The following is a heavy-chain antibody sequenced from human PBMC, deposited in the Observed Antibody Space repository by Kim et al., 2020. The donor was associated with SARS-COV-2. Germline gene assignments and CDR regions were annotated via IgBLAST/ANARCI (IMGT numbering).Heavy chain of an antibody. V-gene: IGHV4-34*01. CDR1: GGSFTSYS. D-gene: IGHD3-10*01. Sequence: SETLSLTCAVSGGSFTSYSWMWIRQPPGKGLEWIGEVTHSGQTHYNPSLKSRVAISLDTSKNWFSLKLTSVTAPDTAVYYCARGGFGDLLCWIDPWGQG. CDR2: VTHSGQT. J-gene: IGHJ5*02. CDR3: ARGGFGDLLCWIDP.